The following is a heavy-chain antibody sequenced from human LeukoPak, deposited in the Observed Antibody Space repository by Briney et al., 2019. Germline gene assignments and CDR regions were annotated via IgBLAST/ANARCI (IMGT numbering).Heavy chain of an antibody. CDR1: GFTFSDYY. D-gene: IGHD5-12*01. CDR2: ISSSGSTI. CDR3: ARDTPDSGYDSYYYYYMDV. Sequence: PGGSLRLSCAASGFTFSDYYMSWIRQAPGKGLEWVSYISSSGSTIYYADSVKGRFTISRDNSKNTLYLQMNSLRAEDTAVYYCARDTPDSGYDSYYYYYMDVWGKGTTVTVSS. J-gene: IGHJ6*03. V-gene: IGHV3-11*04.